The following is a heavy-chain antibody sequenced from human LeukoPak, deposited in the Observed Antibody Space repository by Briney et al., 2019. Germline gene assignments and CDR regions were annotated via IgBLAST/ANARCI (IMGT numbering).Heavy chain of an antibody. J-gene: IGHJ4*02. CDR1: GFTFSSYA. Sequence: GRSLRLSCAASGFTFSSYAMHWVRQAPGKGLEWVAVISYDGSNKYYADSVKGRFTISRDNSKNTLYLQMNSLRAEDTAVYYCARDPDNFITMVGGDFDYWGQGTLVTVSS. CDR3: ARDPDNFITMVGGDFDY. D-gene: IGHD3-10*01. V-gene: IGHV3-30-3*01. CDR2: ISYDGSNK.